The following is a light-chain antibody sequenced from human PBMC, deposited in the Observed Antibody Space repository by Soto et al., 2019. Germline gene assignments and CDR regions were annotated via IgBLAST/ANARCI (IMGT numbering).Light chain of an antibody. CDR1: QSVSSGY. Sequence: EIVLTQSPGTLSFSPGERAALACRASQSVSSGYLAWYQQRRGQAPRLLIYGATSRATGIPDRFSGSGSGTDFTLTISRLEPEHFAVYYCQQYGSSPLTFGQGTRLEIK. J-gene: IGKJ5*01. CDR3: QQYGSSPLT. V-gene: IGKV3-20*01. CDR2: GAT.